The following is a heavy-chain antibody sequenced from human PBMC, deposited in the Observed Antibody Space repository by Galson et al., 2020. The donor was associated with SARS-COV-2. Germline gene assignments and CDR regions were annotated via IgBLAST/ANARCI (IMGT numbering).Heavy chain of an antibody. CDR2: INAGIGYP. V-gene: IGHV1-3*01. D-gene: IGHD2-2*01. CDR1: GYTFSSYT. Sequence: KLGESLKISCKASGYTFSSYTIHWVRQAPGQRLEWVGSINAGIGYPKYSQKFQDRITISRDTAATTDYLQLSSLTSEDTAVYYCARRVVQAVVLDMWGQGTMVT. CDR3: ARRVVQAVVLDM. J-gene: IGHJ3*02.